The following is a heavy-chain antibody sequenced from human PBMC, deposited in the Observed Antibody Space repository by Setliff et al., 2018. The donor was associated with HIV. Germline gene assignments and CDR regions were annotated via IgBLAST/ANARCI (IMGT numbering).Heavy chain of an antibody. V-gene: IGHV2-5*02. J-gene: IGHJ2*01. CDR3: AHWIHRRWYFDL. CDR2: IYWDDDK. Sequence: SGPTLVNPTQTLTLTCTFSGSSLTTSGVGVGWIRQPPGKALEWLALIYWDDDKRYSPSLKSRLTITKDTPKNQVVLTMTNMDPVDTATYYCAHWIHRRWYFDLWGRGSLVTVSS. D-gene: IGHD5-18*01. CDR1: GSSLTTSGVG.